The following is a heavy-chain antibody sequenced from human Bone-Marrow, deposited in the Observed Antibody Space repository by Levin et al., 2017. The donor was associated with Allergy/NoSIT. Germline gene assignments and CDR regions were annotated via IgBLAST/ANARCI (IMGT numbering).Heavy chain of an antibody. Sequence: AGGSLRLSCAASGFTFTDYYMTWVRQAPGKGLECISYISTTGNTIYYADSVKGRFTISRVNAQHSLFLQMDSLRAEDTAVYYCARADDYYYYMDVWGNGTTVTVSS. CDR3: ARADDYYYYMDV. CDR1: GFTFTDYY. V-gene: IGHV3-11*01. CDR2: ISTTGNTI. J-gene: IGHJ6*03.